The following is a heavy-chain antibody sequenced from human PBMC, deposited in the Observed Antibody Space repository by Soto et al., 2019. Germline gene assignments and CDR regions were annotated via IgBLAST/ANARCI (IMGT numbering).Heavy chain of an antibody. CDR1: GGSVTSDEDY. J-gene: IGHJ5*01. V-gene: IGHV4-39*01. D-gene: IGHD2-21*01. CDR2: VYYSGGA. Sequence: SETLSLTCTVSGGSVTSDEDYWGWIRQPPGKGLEFIGTVYYSGGAHYNSSLKSRVTISVDTANNQVSLRMRSLTAADTAVYYCGRVVEGATRHTDLDSWGQGTLVTVSS. CDR3: GRVVEGATRHTDLDS.